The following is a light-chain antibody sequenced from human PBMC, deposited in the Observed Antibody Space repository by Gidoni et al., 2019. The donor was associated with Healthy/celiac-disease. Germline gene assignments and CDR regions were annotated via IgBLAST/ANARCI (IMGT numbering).Light chain of an antibody. CDR3: QQTYSTPCT. CDR2: SAS. J-gene: IGKJ4*01. CDR1: QSISIY. V-gene: IGKV1-39*01. Sequence: DIQMTQSASSLSASVGDRVTITCRASQSISIYLNWYQQKPGKAPKLLIYSASSLQCGVPSRFSGSGSGTDFTLTISSLQAEDFAIYYCQQTYSTPCTFGGGTKVEIK.